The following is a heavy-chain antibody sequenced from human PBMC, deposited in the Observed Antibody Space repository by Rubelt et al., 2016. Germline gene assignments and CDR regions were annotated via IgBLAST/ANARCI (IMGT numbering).Heavy chain of an antibody. CDR3: ARILLPDYYDSSGGMDV. V-gene: IGHV2-70*15. D-gene: IGHD3-22*01. CDR1: GFSLSTSGMC. J-gene: IGHJ6*02. Sequence: QVTLRESGPALVKPTQTLTLTCTFSGFSLSTSGMCVSWIRQPPGKALEWLARIDWDDDKYYSTSLKPRLTISKDTPKNQVVLTMTNMDPVDTATYYCARILLPDYYDSSGGMDVWGQGTTVTVSS. CDR2: IDWDDDK.